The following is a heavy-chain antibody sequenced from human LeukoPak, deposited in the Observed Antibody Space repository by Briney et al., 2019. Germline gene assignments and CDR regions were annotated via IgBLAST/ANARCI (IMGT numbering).Heavy chain of an antibody. CDR1: GYSVSSNCVA. CDR2: TYYRSEWHN. J-gene: IGHJ4*02. V-gene: IGHV6-1*01. CDR3: ARDLAGFGGYSYGMVDY. D-gene: IGHD5-18*01. Sequence: QTLSLTCAISGYSVSSNCVAWNWITQSPSSDFKWLGRTYYRSEWHNDYVVSVNSRIMISPDTSKNQFSLQMTSVTPEDTAVYYCARDLAGFGGYSYGMVDYWGQGTLVTVSS.